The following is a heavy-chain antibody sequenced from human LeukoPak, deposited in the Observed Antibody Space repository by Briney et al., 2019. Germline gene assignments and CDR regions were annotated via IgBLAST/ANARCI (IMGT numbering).Heavy chain of an antibody. Sequence: AGGSLRLSCAASGFAFSSYWMSWVRQAPGKGLEWVANIKQDGSEKYYVDSVKGRFTISRDNAKNSLYLQMNSLRAEDTAVYYCAREYGITMIVVAPGAFDIWGQGTMVTVSS. V-gene: IGHV3-7*01. CDR1: GFAFSSYW. J-gene: IGHJ3*02. CDR2: IKQDGSEK. D-gene: IGHD3-22*01. CDR3: AREYGITMIVVAPGAFDI.